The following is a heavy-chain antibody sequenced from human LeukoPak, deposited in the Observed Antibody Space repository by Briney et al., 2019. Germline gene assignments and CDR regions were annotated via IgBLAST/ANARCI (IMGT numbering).Heavy chain of an antibody. Sequence: PGGSLRLSCAASGFTVRSNYMSWVRQAPGEGLERVSFFYSGGNTYYADSVKGRFTISRDNSKNTLYLQMNSLRAEDTAVYYCARDHRPLNYYDTSGGFDIWGQGTMVTVSS. CDR2: FYSGGNT. J-gene: IGHJ3*02. V-gene: IGHV3-66*01. D-gene: IGHD3-22*01. CDR3: ARDHRPLNYYDTSGGFDI. CDR1: GFTVRSNY.